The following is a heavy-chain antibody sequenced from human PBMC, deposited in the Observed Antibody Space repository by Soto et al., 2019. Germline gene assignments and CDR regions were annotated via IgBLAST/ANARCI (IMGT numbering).Heavy chain of an antibody. J-gene: IGHJ4*02. CDR2: IYPGDSDT. D-gene: IGHD1-7*01. CDR1: GYTFSGYW. V-gene: IGHV5-51*01. CDR3: GRLEITATHINNLDY. Sequence: GESLKISCRGSGYTFSGYWIGWVRQMPGKGLEWMGIIYPGDSDTTYSPSFQGQVTISADKSISTAYLQWSSLKASDTAMYYCGRLEITATHINNLDYWGQGALVTVSS.